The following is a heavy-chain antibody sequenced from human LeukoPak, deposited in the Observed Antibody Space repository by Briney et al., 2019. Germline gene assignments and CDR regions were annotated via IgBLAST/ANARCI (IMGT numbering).Heavy chain of an antibody. Sequence: GGSLRLSCVASGFSVSSNYMSWVRQAPGKGLEWVSLIYTGGNTYYADSVKGRFTLSRDNSKNSVYLQMNSLRVEDTAMYYCASISDLLYYFDSWGQGTLVTVSS. J-gene: IGHJ4*02. V-gene: IGHV3-66*01. CDR1: GFSVSSNY. CDR3: ASISDLLYYFDS. CDR2: IYTGGNT.